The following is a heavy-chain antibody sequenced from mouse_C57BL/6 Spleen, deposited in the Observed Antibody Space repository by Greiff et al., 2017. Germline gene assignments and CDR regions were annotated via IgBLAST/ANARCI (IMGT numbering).Heavy chain of an antibody. D-gene: IGHD2-3*01. J-gene: IGHJ3*01. V-gene: IGHV3-6*01. Sequence: ESGPGLVKPSQSLSLTCSVTGYSITSGYYWNWIRQFPGNKLEWMGYISYDGSNNYNPSLKNRISITRDTSKNQFFLKLNSVTTEDTATYYCANDGYYGTWFAYWGQGTLVTVSA. CDR3: ANDGYYGTWFAY. CDR2: ISYDGSN. CDR1: GYSITSGYY.